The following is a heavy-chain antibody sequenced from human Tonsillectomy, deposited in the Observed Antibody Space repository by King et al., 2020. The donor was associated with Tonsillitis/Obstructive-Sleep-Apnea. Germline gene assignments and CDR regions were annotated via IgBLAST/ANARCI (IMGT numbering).Heavy chain of an antibody. D-gene: IGHD6-19*01. Sequence: VQLVESGGGLVQPGGSLRLSCAASGFTFSSYAMNWVRQAPGKGLEWVSTITGGGGNTYYAYYVDTVKGRFTISRDTSKTTLYLQMNSLRAEDTAVYYCATGTYSSGWNYFDSWGQGTLVTVSS. V-gene: IGHV3-23*04. CDR3: ATGTYSSGWNYFDS. J-gene: IGHJ4*02. CDR1: GFTFSSYA. CDR2: ITGGGGNT.